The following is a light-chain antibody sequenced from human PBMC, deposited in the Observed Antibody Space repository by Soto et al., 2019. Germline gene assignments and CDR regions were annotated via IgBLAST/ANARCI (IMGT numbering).Light chain of an antibody. CDR1: SSDVGAYNH. V-gene: IGLV2-14*01. Sequence: QSALTQPASVYGSPGQSITISCTGTSSDVGAYNHVSWYQHHPGKAPQLMIYAVSNRPSGVSNRFSGSKSGNTASLTISGLQTEDEADYYCCLHTSNRALNWVFGGGTKLTVL. CDR3: CLHTSNRALNWV. CDR2: AVS. J-gene: IGLJ3*02.